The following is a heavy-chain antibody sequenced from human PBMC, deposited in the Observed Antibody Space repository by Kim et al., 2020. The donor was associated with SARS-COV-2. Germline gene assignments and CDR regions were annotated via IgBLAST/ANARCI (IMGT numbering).Heavy chain of an antibody. CDR1: GFTFSSYA. J-gene: IGHJ4*02. Sequence: GGSLRLSCAASGFTFSSYAMSWVRQAPGKGLEWVSAISGSGGSTYYADSVKGRFTISRDNSKNTLYLQMNSLRAEDTAVYYCAKAPPKYSSSWYVFDYWGQGTLVTVSS. D-gene: IGHD6-13*01. CDR2: ISGSGGST. CDR3: AKAPPKYSSSWYVFDY. V-gene: IGHV3-23*01.